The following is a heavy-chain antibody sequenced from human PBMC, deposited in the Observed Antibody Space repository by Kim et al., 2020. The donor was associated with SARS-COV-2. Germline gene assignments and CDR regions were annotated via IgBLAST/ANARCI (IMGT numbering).Heavy chain of an antibody. CDR1: GFTFSSYS. CDR3: ARAPSRGATWGYYFDY. J-gene: IGHJ4*02. Sequence: GGSLRLSCAASGFTFSSYSMNWVRQAPGKGLEWVSSISSSSSYIYYADSVKGRFTISRDNAKNSLYLQMNSLRAEDTAVYYCARAPSRGATWGYYFDYWGQGTLVTVSS. V-gene: IGHV3-21*01. D-gene: IGHD1-26*01. CDR2: ISSSSSYI.